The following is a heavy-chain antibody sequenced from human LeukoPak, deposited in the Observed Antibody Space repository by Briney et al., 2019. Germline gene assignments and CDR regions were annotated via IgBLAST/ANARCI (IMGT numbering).Heavy chain of an antibody. J-gene: IGHJ4*02. CDR2: ISAYNGNT. CDR1: GYTFTSYG. Sequence: ASVKVSCKASGYTFTSYGISWVRQAPGQGLEWMGWISAYNGNTNYAQKLQGRVTMTTDTSTSTAYMELRSLRSDDTAVYYCAREKYYYDSSGYYSDVYYFGYWGQGTLVTVSS. V-gene: IGHV1-18*01. D-gene: IGHD3-22*01. CDR3: AREKYYYDSSGYYSDVYYFGY.